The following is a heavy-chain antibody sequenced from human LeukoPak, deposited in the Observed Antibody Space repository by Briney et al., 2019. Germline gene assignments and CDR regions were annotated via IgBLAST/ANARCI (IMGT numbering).Heavy chain of an antibody. CDR2: IQNDGGNK. J-gene: IGHJ5*02. D-gene: IGHD2-2*01. CDR1: GFTFSSYG. V-gene: IGHV3-30*02. CDR3: AKEYQPNWFDP. Sequence: GGSLRLSCIASGFTFSSYGMHWVRQAPGKGLDWVAFIQNDGGNKYYADSVKGRFTISRDNSRNTLYLQMNSLRAEDTAVYYCAKEYQPNWFDPWGQGTLVTVSS.